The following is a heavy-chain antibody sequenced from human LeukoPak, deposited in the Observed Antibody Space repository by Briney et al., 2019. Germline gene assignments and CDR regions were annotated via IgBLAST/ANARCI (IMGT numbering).Heavy chain of an antibody. V-gene: IGHV3-7*03. D-gene: IGHD3-16*01. CDR1: GFTLSSYW. CDR2: INHNGNVN. CDR3: ARGGGLDV. Sequence: PGGSLRLSYAASGFTLSSYWMNWARQAPGKGLEWVASINHNGNVNYYVDSVKGRFTISRDNAKNSLYLQMSNLRAEDTAVYFCARGGGLDVWGQGATVTVSS. J-gene: IGHJ6*02.